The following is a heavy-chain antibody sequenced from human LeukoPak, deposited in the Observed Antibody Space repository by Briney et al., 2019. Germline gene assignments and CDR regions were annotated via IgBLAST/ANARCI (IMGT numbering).Heavy chain of an antibody. CDR1: GYTFTSYA. CDR2: INAGNGNA. J-gene: IGHJ5*02. D-gene: IGHD6-13*01. Sequence: ASVKVSCKASGYTFTSYAMHWVRQAPGQRLEWMGWINAGNGNAKYSQEFQGRVTITRDTSASTAYMELSSLRSEDMAVYYCARDGGSSWFSWFDPWGQGTLVTVSS. V-gene: IGHV1-3*03. CDR3: ARDGGSSWFSWFDP.